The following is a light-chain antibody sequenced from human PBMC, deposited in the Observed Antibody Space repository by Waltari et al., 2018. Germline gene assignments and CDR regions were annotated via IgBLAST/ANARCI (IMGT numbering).Light chain of an antibody. CDR1: SIDVGGYNY. CDR2: EVS. CDR3: SSFAGSNTVK. V-gene: IGLV2-8*01. Sequence: QSALTQPPSASGSPGQSVTIPCTGTSIDVGGYNYVSWYQQYPGKAPKLIVYEVSKRPSGVPDRFSGSKSGNTASLTVSGLQAEDEADYYCSSFAGSNTVKFGGGTKLTVL. J-gene: IGLJ2*01.